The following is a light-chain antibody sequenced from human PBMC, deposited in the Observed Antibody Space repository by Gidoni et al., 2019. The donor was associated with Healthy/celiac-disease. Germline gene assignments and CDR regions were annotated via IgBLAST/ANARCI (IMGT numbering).Light chain of an antibody. J-gene: IGKJ4*01. CDR3: QKYDSVPPT. CDR2: AAS. V-gene: IGKV1-27*01. Sequence: DIQMTQSPYSLSASVGDRVTITCRASQDISNYLVWYQQRPGKVPELLISAASTLQLGVPSRFSGSGSGTHFTLTISRLQPEDVATYYCQKYDSVPPTFGGGTKVDIK. CDR1: QDISNY.